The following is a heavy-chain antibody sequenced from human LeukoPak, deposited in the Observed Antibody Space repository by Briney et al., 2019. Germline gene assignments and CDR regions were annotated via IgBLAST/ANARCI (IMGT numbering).Heavy chain of an antibody. CDR1: GYTFTGYY. D-gene: IGHD5-12*01. V-gene: IGHV1-2*02. Sequence: GASVKVSCKASGYTFTGYYMHWVRQAPGQGLEWMGWINPNSGGTNYAQKFQGRVTMTRDTSISTAYMELSRLRSDDTAVYYCARWGYSYGRVDIVATIYDYWGQGTLVTVSS. J-gene: IGHJ4*02. CDR2: INPNSGGT. CDR3: ARWGYSYGRVDIVATIYDY.